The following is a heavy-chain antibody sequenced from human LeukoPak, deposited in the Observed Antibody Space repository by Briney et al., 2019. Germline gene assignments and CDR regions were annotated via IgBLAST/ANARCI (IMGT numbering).Heavy chain of an antibody. CDR2: FDPEDGET. Sequence: ASVKVSCKVSGYTLTELSMHWVRQAPGKGLEWMGGFDPEDGETIYAQKFQGRVTTTEDTSTDTAYMELSSLRSEDTAVYYCATDIAAAPTGGFDYWGQGTLVTVSS. J-gene: IGHJ4*02. CDR3: ATDIAAAPTGGFDY. CDR1: GYTLTELS. V-gene: IGHV1-24*01. D-gene: IGHD6-13*01.